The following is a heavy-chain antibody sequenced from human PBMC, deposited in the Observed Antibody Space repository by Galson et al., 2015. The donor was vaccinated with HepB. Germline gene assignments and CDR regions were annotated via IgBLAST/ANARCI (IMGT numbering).Heavy chain of an antibody. D-gene: IGHD3-3*01. CDR2: INGRGSTR. V-gene: IGHV3-23*01. CDR3: VKEGSWFGADWFDP. J-gene: IGHJ5*02. CDR1: GFIFRHHA. Sequence: SLRLSCAGSGFIFRHHAMAWIRQAPGKGLEWVSGINGRGSTRSYSDAVKGRFSISRDNSKYTVFLQMDNLRAEDTAVYYCVKEGSWFGADWFDPWGQGALVTVS.